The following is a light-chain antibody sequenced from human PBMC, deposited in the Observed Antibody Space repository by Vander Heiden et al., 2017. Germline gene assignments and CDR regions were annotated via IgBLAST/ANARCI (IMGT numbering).Light chain of an antibody. J-gene: IGKJ2*01. CDR2: DAS. Sequence: DIQMTQSPSSLPASVGDRVTITCQASQDISSHLNWYQQKPGKAPNLLIYDASNLETGVPSRFSGSGSGTHFTFTIGSLQAEDFATYFCQQYDNLPYTFGQGTKLDIK. V-gene: IGKV1-33*01. CDR1: QDISSH. CDR3: QQYDNLPYT.